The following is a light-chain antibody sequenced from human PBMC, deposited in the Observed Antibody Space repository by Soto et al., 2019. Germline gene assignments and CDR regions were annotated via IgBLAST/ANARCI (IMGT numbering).Light chain of an antibody. Sequence: EIVLTQSPGTLSLSPGDRATLSCRPSQSVWSNFFAWYQQKPGHAPRLLIYGVSSRATDIPDRFSGGGSGTDFTLNISRLEPEDFAVYFCKQYGAPPTTFGGGTKVEIK. V-gene: IGKV3-20*01. CDR2: GVS. CDR3: KQYGAPPTT. J-gene: IGKJ4*01. CDR1: QSVWSNF.